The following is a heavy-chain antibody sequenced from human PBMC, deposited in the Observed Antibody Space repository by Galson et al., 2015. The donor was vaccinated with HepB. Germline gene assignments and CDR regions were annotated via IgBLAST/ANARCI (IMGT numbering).Heavy chain of an antibody. V-gene: IGHV4-59*01. D-gene: IGHD3-22*01. CDR3: AMGVVITNFDY. CDR2: IYYSGST. J-gene: IGHJ4*02. CDR1: GGSISSYY. Sequence: ETLSLTCTVSGGSISSYYWSWIRQPPGKGLEWIGYIYYSGSTNYNPSLKSRVTISVDTSKNQFSLKLSSVTAADTAVYYCAMGVVITNFDYWGQGTLVTVSS.